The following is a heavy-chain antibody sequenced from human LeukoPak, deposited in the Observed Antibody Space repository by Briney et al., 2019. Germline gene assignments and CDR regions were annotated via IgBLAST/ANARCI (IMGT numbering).Heavy chain of an antibody. D-gene: IGHD4-17*01. V-gene: IGHV4-34*01. CDR2: INHSGST. CDR1: GGSFSGYY. Sequence: SETLSLTCAVYGGSFSGYYWSWIRQPPGKGLEWIGEINHSGSTNYNPSLKSRVTISVDTSKNQFSLKLSSVTAADTAVYYCAGLAPITVTKAPPTVDWFDPWGQGTLVTVSS. J-gene: IGHJ5*02. CDR3: AGLAPITVTKAPPTVDWFDP.